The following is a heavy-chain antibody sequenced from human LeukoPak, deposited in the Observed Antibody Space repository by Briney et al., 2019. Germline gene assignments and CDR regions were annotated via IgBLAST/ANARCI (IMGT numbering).Heavy chain of an antibody. Sequence: GGSLRLSCAASGFTFSSYAMSWVRQVPGRGLEWVSVITGSGSTIYYADSVKGRFTISRDNAKNSLYLQMNSLRAEDTAVYYCARDRPITIFGVVTNGMDVWGQGTTVTVSS. CDR3: ARDRPITIFGVVTNGMDV. V-gene: IGHV3-21*01. J-gene: IGHJ6*02. CDR2: ITGSGSTI. CDR1: GFTFSSYA. D-gene: IGHD3-3*01.